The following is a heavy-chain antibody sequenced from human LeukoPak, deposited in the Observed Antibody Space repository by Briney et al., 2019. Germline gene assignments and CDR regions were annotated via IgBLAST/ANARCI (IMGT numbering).Heavy chain of an antibody. J-gene: IGHJ4*02. CDR3: AKLRRQWLSPLDY. V-gene: IGHV3-23*01. D-gene: IGHD6-19*01. Sequence: GGSLRLSCAASGFTFSSYGMHWVRQAPGKGLEWVSAISGSGGSTYYADSVKGRFTISRDNSKNTLYLQMNSLRAEDTAVYYCAKLRRQWLSPLDYWGQGTLVTVSS. CDR2: ISGSGGST. CDR1: GFTFSSYG.